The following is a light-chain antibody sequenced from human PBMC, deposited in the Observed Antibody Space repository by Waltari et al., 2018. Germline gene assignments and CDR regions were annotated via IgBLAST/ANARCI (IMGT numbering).Light chain of an antibody. CDR1: SSDVGGHNF. CDR3: SSYGGINNSPYV. J-gene: IGLJ1*01. V-gene: IGLV2-8*01. Sequence: QSALTQPPSASGSPGQSVTISCTGTSSDVGGHNFVSWYQHLPGKAPKLIIWEVSRRPSGVPNRFSGSKSGNMASLTVSGLQPEDEGDYYCSSYGGINNSPYVFGTGTKVTVL. CDR2: EVS.